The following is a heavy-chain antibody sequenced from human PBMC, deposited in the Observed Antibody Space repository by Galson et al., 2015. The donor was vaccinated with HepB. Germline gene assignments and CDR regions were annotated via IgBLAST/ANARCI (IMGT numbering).Heavy chain of an antibody. V-gene: IGHV1-2*02. CDR2: INPNSGGT. CDR1: GYTFTGYY. D-gene: IGHD2-15*01. J-gene: IGHJ6*02. CDR3: ASSMRYCSGGSCRPYGMDV. Sequence: SVKVSCKASGYTFTGYYMHWVRQAPGQGLEWMGWINPNSGGTNYAQKFQGRVTMTRDTSISTAYMELSRLRSDDTAVYYCASSMRYCSGGSCRPYGMDVWGQGTTVTVSS.